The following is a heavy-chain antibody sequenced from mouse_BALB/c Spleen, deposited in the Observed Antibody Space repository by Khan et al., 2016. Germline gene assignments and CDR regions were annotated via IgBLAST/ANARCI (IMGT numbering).Heavy chain of an antibody. CDR1: GYTFTSYY. CDR2: INPSNGDT. V-gene: IGHV1S81*02. CDR3: TRAGYDYPFAY. Sequence: QVQLQQSGAKLVKPGASVKLSCKASGYTFTSYYMYWVKQRPGQGLEWIGEINPSNGDTNFNERFKSKATLTVDKSSSTTYMQFSSLTSEDSAVYYCTRAGYDYPFAYWGQGTLVTVSA. J-gene: IGHJ3*01. D-gene: IGHD2-4*01.